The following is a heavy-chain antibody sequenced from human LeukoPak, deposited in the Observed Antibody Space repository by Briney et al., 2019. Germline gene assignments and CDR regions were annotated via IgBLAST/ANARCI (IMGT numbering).Heavy chain of an antibody. D-gene: IGHD3-10*01. CDR2: IIPIFGTA. CDR3: ARDSYYYGSGSAFDY. CDR1: GGTFSSYA. V-gene: IGHV1-69*05. Sequence: VASVKVSCKASGGTFSSYAISWVRQAPGRGLEWMGRIIPIFGTANYAQKFQGRVTITTDESTSTAYMELSSLRSEDTAVYYCARDSYYYGSGSAFDYWGQGTLVTVSS. J-gene: IGHJ4*02.